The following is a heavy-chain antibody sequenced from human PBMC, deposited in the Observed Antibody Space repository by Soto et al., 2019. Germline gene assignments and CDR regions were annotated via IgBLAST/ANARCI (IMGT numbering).Heavy chain of an antibody. V-gene: IGHV3-30*03. D-gene: IGHD4-17*01. CDR2: ISYDGSNK. CDR1: GFTFSSYG. Sequence: GGSLRLSCAASGFTFSSYGMHWVRQAPGKGLEWVAVISYDGSNKYYADSVKGRFTISRDNSKNTLYLQMNSLRAEDTAVYYCATPLREISGDYGFGYWGQGTLVTVSS. J-gene: IGHJ4*02. CDR3: ATPLREISGDYGFGY.